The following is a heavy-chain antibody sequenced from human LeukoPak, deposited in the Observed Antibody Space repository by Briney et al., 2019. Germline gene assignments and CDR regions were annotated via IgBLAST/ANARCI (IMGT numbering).Heavy chain of an antibody. J-gene: IGHJ4*02. Sequence: HPGGSLRLTCAASGFTFSNAWMSWVRQAPGKGLEWVGRIKSKTDGGTTDYAAPVKGRFTISRDDSKNTLYLQMNSLKTEDTAVYYCVAVAGTSVGGYYFDYWGQGTLVTVSS. CDR3: VAVAGTSVGGYYFDY. CDR2: IKSKTDGGTT. D-gene: IGHD6-19*01. CDR1: GFTFSNAW. V-gene: IGHV3-15*01.